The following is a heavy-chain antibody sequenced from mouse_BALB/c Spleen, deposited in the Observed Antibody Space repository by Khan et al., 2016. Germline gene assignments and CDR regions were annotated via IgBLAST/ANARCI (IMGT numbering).Heavy chain of an antibody. Sequence: EVQLQESGPGLVKPSQSLSLTCTVTGYSITSDYAWNWIRQFPGNKLEWMGYINYRGSTSYNPSLKSRISITRDTSKNQFFLQLNSVTTEDTVTYYCARDDYGSSCFPYWGQGTLVTVSA. CDR3: ARDDYGSSCFPY. CDR2: INYRGST. CDR1: GYSITSDYA. J-gene: IGHJ3*01. D-gene: IGHD1-1*01. V-gene: IGHV3-2*02.